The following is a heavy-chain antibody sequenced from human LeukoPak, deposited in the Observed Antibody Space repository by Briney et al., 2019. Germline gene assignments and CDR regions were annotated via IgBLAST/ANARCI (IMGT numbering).Heavy chain of an antibody. V-gene: IGHV4-34*01. CDR1: GGSFSAYY. CDR3: ARGGRFAPIVVVVAATQLMDV. D-gene: IGHD2-15*01. Sequence: KPSETLSLTXAVYGGSFSAYYWSWIRQTPGKGLEWIGEINHSGRTNYNPSRKSPVTTSVVTSKNQFSLKLNSVTAADTAVYYCARGGRFAPIVVVVAATQLMDVWGKGTTVTVSS. CDR2: INHSGRT. J-gene: IGHJ6*04.